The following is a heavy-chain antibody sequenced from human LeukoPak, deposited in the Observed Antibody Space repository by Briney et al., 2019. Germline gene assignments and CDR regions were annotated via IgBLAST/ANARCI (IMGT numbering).Heavy chain of an antibody. J-gene: IGHJ6*03. CDR2: IYYSGTS. CDR1: GGSFSSSTYY. D-gene: IGHD2-15*01. V-gene: IGHV4-39*01. CDR3: ARQPVVAATPFYHMDV. Sequence: PSETLSLTCSVSGGSFSSSTYYWGWIRQPPGKGLEWIGAIYYSGTSYYNSSLKSRVTISVDTSKNQFSLKLSSVTAADTAVYYCARQPVVAATPFYHMDVWGKGAPVTISS.